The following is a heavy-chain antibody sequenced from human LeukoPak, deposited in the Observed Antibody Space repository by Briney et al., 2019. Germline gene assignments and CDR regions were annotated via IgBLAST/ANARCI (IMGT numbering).Heavy chain of an antibody. CDR1: GFTLSNYW. CDR3: ARGVEPLAANTLAY. V-gene: IGHV3-7*01. CDR2: IKQDGSEK. Sequence: PGGSLRLSCAASGFTLSNYWMSWVRQAPGRGLEWVANIKQDGSEKNYVDSVKGRFTISRDNAKNSLFLQMDGLTAEDTAVYYCARGVEPLAANTLAYWGQGTLVTVSS. D-gene: IGHD1-14*01. J-gene: IGHJ4*02.